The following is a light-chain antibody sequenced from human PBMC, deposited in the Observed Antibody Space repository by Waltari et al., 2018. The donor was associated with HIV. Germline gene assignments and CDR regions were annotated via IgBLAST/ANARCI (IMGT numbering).Light chain of an antibody. V-gene: IGKV2-28*01. CDR2: LGS. Sequence: DIVMTQSLPSLPVTPGEPAPISCRSSQSLLTSNGFNYLDWYLQKPGQSPQLLIYLGSNRASGVPDRFSGSGSGTDFTLKISRVEAEDVGVYYCMQALQTPLITFGQGTRLEIK. CDR3: MQALQTPLIT. CDR1: QSLLTSNGFNY. J-gene: IGKJ5*01.